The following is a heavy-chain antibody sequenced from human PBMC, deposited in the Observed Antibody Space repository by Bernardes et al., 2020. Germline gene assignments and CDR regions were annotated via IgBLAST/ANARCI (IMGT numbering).Heavy chain of an antibody. Sequence: GGSLRLSCAVSGFSVGDYYMSWLRQAPGKGLEWVSVVYGGGRTYYADSVKGRFIISSDTSKNTLSLQMNSLRVEDTAVYYCVRDRTTTTVGLANWFEAWGQGTLVTVS. J-gene: IGHJ5*02. CDR2: VYGGGRT. CDR1: GFSVGDYY. V-gene: IGHV3-66*01. CDR3: VRDRTTTTVGLANWFEA. D-gene: IGHD3-3*01.